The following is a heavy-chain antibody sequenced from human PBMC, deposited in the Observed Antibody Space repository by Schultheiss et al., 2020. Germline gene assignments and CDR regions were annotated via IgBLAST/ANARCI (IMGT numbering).Heavy chain of an antibody. D-gene: IGHD2-2*01. J-gene: IGHJ6*02. CDR3: AREGDIVVVPASMDV. Sequence: CGSLRLSCAASGFTFSSYSMNWVRQAPGKGLEWVSSISSSSSYIYYADSVKGRFTISRDNAKNSLYLQMNSLRAEDTAVYYCAREGDIVVVPASMDVWGQGTTVTVSS. CDR1: GFTFSSYS. CDR2: ISSSSSYI. V-gene: IGHV3-21*01.